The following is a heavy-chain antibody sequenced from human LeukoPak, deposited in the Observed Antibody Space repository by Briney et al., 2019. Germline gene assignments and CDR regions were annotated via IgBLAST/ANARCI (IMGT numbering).Heavy chain of an antibody. Sequence: GASVKVSCKASGFTFSSSAVQWVRQARGQRLEWIGWIVVGSGKTNYAQKFQERVTITRDMSTSTAYMELSSLRSEDTAVYYCAADGDILTGYYKFDYWGQGTLVTVCS. D-gene: IGHD3-9*01. V-gene: IGHV1-58*01. J-gene: IGHJ4*02. CDR1: GFTFSSSA. CDR2: IVVGSGKT. CDR3: AADGDILTGYYKFDY.